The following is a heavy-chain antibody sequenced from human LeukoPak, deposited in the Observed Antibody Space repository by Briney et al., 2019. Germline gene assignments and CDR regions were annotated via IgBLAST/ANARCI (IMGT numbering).Heavy chain of an antibody. CDR1: GYTFTRYY. Sequence: ASVSVSCMPSGYTFTRYYMHWVRHAPRQGLEWMGIIIPSGGSTSYAQKFQGRVTMTSDTSTNTVYMELSSLRSEDTAVYYCARAREYSSSWYFWFDPWGQGTLVTVSS. CDR2: IIPSGGST. CDR3: ARAREYSSSWYFWFDP. J-gene: IGHJ5*02. V-gene: IGHV1-46*01. D-gene: IGHD6-13*01.